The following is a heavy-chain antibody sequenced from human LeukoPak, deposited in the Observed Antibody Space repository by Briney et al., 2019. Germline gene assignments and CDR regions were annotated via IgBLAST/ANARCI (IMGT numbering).Heavy chain of an antibody. D-gene: IGHD3-22*01. CDR3: ARGTSSGYFFDY. V-gene: IGHV5-51*01. Sequence: ASVKVSCKASGYTFTSYAMNWVRQAPGQGLEWMGIIYPGDSDTRYSPSFQGQVTISADKSISTAYLQWSSLKASDTAMYYCARGTSSGYFFDYWGQGTLVTVSS. CDR1: GYTFTSYA. J-gene: IGHJ4*02. CDR2: IYPGDSDT.